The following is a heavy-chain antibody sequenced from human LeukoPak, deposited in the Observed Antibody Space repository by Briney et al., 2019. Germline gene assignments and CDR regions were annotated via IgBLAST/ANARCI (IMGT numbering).Heavy chain of an antibody. J-gene: IGHJ5*02. V-gene: IGHV3-23*01. D-gene: IGHD3-22*01. CDR2: ISGSGGST. CDR1: GFTFSSYA. CDR3: AKRSDDSSGYYPNWFDP. Sequence: GGSLRLSCAASGFTFSSYAMSWVRQAPGKGLEWVSAISGSGGSTYYADSVKGRFTISRDNSENTLYLQMNSLRAEDTAVYYCAKRSDDSSGYYPNWFDPWGQGTLVTVSS.